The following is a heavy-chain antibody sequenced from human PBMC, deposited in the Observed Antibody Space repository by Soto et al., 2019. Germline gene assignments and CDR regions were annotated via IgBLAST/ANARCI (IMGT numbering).Heavy chain of an antibody. V-gene: IGHV4-30-4*01. J-gene: IGHJ4*02. D-gene: IGHD6-6*01. Sequence: QVQLQESGPGLVQPSQTLSLTCTVSGDSISSGDYYWSWVRQSPGKGLEWIGCIYYSGTTYYNPSLETRLTMSVDTSKTQFSLRLSSVTAADTAMYFCARDFKRSSSSPGPLEYWGQGTLVTVSS. CDR3: ARDFKRSSSSPGPLEY. CDR1: GDSISSGDYY. CDR2: IYYSGTT.